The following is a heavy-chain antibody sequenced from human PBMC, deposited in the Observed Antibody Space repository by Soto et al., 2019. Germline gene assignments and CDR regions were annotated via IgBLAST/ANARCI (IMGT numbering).Heavy chain of an antibody. CDR2: ISAYNGNT. V-gene: IGHV1-18*01. Sequence: VASVKVSCKASGYTFTSYGISWVRQAPGQGLEWMGWISAYNGNTNYAQKLQGRVTMTTDTSTSTAYMELRSLRSDDTAVYYCARDMQIAAAVNWFDPWGQGTLVTVSS. D-gene: IGHD6-13*01. CDR1: GYTFTSYG. CDR3: ARDMQIAAAVNWFDP. J-gene: IGHJ5*02.